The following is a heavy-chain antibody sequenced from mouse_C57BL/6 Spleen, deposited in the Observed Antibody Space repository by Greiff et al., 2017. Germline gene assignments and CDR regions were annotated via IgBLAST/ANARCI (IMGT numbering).Heavy chain of an antibody. Sequence: QVQLQQPGTELVKPGASVKLSCKASGYTFTSYWMHWVKQRPGQGLEWIGNINPSNGGTNYNEKFKSKATLTVDKSSSTAYMQLSSLTSEDSAVXYFARQNDGYYYAMDYWGQGTSVTVSS. J-gene: IGHJ4*01. D-gene: IGHD2-3*01. CDR3: ARQNDGYYYAMDY. V-gene: IGHV1-53*01. CDR2: INPSNGGT. CDR1: GYTFTSYW.